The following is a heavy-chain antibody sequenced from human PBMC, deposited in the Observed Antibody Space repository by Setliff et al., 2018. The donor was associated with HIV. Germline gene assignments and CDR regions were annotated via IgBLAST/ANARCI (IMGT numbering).Heavy chain of an antibody. Sequence: GESLKISCAASGFTFSSYWMSWVRQAPGKGLEWVANINQDGSEKYYVDSVKGRFTISRDNAKNSLYLQMNSLRAEDTAVYYCARRGSNLPSGFDIWGQGTMVTVSS. CDR3: ARRGSNLPSGFDI. J-gene: IGHJ3*02. CDR1: GFTFSSYW. CDR2: INQDGSEK. V-gene: IGHV3-7*01. D-gene: IGHD3-3*01.